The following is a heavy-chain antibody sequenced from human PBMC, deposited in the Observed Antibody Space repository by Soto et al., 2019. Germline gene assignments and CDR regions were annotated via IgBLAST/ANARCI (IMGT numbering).Heavy chain of an antibody. J-gene: IGHJ4*02. CDR3: ARAQTLFGIITVFDY. CDR2: IYYSGST. Sequence: PSETLSLTCTVSGGSINSGGYYWSWIRQHPGKGLEWIGYIYYSGSTYYNPSLKSRVTISVDTSKNQFSLKLTSVTAADTAVYFCARAQTLFGIITVFDYWGQGTLETVSS. D-gene: IGHD3-3*01. V-gene: IGHV4-31*03. CDR1: GGSINSGGYY.